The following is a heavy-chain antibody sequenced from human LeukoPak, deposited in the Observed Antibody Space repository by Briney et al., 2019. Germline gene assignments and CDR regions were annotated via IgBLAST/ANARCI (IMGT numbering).Heavy chain of an antibody. CDR2: INPSGGRK. CDR1: GYTFTSHY. D-gene: IGHD2-15*01. J-gene: IGHJ4*02. V-gene: IGHV1-46*01. CDR3: ARDMECSGGSGHFSPDY. Sequence: ASVKVSCNASGYTFTSHYMHWVRQAPGQGLEWMGIINPSGGRKNYAKKFQGRVTMTRDTSTSTVYMELSSLKSEDTAVYYCARDMECSGGSGHFSPDYWGQGTLVTVSS.